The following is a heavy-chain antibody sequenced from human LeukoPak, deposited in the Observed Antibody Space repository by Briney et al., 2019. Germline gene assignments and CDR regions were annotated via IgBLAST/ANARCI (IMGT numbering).Heavy chain of an antibody. V-gene: IGHV3-7*01. Sequence: GGSLRLSCAASGFTFDDYGMSWVRQAPGKGLEWVANIKQDGSEKYYVDSVKGRFTISRDNAKNSLYLQMNSLRAEDTAVYYCARIMSQLGYWGQGTLVTVSS. CDR1: GFTFDDYG. D-gene: IGHD6-6*01. CDR2: IKQDGSEK. CDR3: ARIMSQLGY. J-gene: IGHJ4*02.